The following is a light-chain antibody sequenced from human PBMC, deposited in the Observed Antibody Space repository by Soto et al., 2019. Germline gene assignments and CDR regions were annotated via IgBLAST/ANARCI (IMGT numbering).Light chain of an antibody. CDR1: QSVSSN. Sequence: IGITQSPGPLSLSPGERATPSCRASQSVSSNFAWYRQKPGQAPSLLIFSASTRATGVPARFSGSGSGTEFTLTISSLQSEDFAVYYCQQYNKWPQWTFGQGTKVDIK. CDR3: QQYNKWPQWT. CDR2: SAS. V-gene: IGKV3-15*01. J-gene: IGKJ1*01.